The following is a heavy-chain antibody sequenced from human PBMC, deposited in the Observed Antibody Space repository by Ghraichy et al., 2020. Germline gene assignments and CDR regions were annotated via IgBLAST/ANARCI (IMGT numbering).Heavy chain of an antibody. V-gene: IGHV3-48*02. J-gene: IGHJ6*02. D-gene: IGHD2-2*01. CDR3: AREGCMSSTSGYHTDYYYGMDV. Sequence: GGSLRLSCAASGFTFSSYSMNWVRQAPGKGLEWVSYISSSSSTIYYADSVKGRFTISRDNAKNSLYLQMNSLRDEDTAVYYCAREGCMSSTSGYHTDYYYGMDVWGPGTT. CDR2: ISSSSSTI. CDR1: GFTFSSYS.